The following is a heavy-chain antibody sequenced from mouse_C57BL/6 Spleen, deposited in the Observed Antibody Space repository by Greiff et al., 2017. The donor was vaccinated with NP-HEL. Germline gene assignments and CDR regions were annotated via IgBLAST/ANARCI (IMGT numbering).Heavy chain of an antibody. J-gene: IGHJ4*01. CDR2: IYPGDGDT. CDR1: GYAFSSSW. CDR3: ARYNYVSAMDY. V-gene: IGHV1-82*01. D-gene: IGHD1-3*01. Sequence: QMQLKESGPELVKPGASVKISCKASGYAFSSSWMNWVKQRPGKGLEWIGRIYPGDGDTNYNGKFKGKATLTADKSSSTAYMQLSSLTSEDSAVYFCARYNYVSAMDYWGRGTSVTVSS.